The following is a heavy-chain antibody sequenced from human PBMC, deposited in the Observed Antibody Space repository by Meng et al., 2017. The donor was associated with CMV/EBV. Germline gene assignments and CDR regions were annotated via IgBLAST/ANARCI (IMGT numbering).Heavy chain of an antibody. CDR2: IIPILGIA. Sequence: SVKVSCKASVGILSSYAISWVRQAPGQGLEWMGGIIPILGIANYAQKFQGRVTITADKSTSTTYMELSSLRSEDTAVYYCAGTNRPPGAEEDAFDIWGQGTMVTVSS. D-gene: IGHD1-26*01. V-gene: IGHV1-69*10. CDR3: AGTNRPPGAEEDAFDI. J-gene: IGHJ3*02. CDR1: VGILSSYA.